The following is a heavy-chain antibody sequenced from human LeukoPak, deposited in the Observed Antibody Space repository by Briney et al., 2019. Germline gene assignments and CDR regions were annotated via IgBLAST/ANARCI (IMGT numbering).Heavy chain of an antibody. CDR1: GTSISSGAYS. J-gene: IGHJ4*02. V-gene: IGHV4-31*03. CDR3: ARTITIFGALGYFDY. CDR2: IYYSGNT. Sequence: SETLSLTCTVSGTSISSGAYSWSWVRQHPGKGLEWIAYIYYSGNTYYNPSLKRRVTISVDTSKNQFSLKLSSVTAADSAVYYCARTITIFGALGYFDYWGQGTLVTVSS. D-gene: IGHD3-3*01.